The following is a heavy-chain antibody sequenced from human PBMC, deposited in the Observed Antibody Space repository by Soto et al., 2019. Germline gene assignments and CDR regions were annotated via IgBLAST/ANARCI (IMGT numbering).Heavy chain of an antibody. CDR1: GFTFSSYS. CDR2: ISSSSSTI. V-gene: IGHV3-48*01. Sequence: GGSLRLSCAASGFTFSSYSMNCVRQAPGKGLEWVSYISSSSSTIYYADSVKGRFTISRDNAKNSLYLQMNSLRAEDTAVYYCARDLRPGYQLLHNWFDPWGQGTLVTVSS. J-gene: IGHJ5*02. D-gene: IGHD2-2*01. CDR3: ARDLRPGYQLLHNWFDP.